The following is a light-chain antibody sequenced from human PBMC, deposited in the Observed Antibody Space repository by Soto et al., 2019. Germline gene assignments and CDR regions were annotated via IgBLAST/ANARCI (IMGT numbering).Light chain of an antibody. V-gene: IGKV1-9*01. CDR1: EGISSY. Sequence: IRLTQSPSSLSASVGDRVTITCRASEGISSYLAWYQQRPGKAPKVLIYAASTLLSDVPSRFSGSGSGTDFTRSISSLQPEDLATYYCQQVKSYPHNFGPGTKVDIK. J-gene: IGKJ3*01. CDR3: QQVKSYPHN. CDR2: AAS.